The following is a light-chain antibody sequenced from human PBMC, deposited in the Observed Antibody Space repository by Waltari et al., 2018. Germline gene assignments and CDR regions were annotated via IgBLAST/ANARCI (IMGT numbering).Light chain of an antibody. CDR2: RAS. CDR1: WSINRW. Sequence: ITCRARWSINRWLAWDQQKPGKAPNRLIYRASTLESGVPSRFSGSESGAEFTLTISSLQPDDFATYYCQQYSDDWTFGQGTKVEIK. J-gene: IGKJ1*01. V-gene: IGKV1-5*03. CDR3: QQYSDDWT.